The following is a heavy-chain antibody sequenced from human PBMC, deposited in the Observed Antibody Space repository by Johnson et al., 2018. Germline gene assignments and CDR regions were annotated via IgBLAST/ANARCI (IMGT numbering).Heavy chain of an antibody. J-gene: IGHJ3*02. CDR1: GFMFSRYW. CDR3: AIWGGDLVM. CDR2: IKQDGSEK. D-gene: IGHD3-16*02. V-gene: IGHV3-7*01. Sequence: VQLLESGGGVVQPGGSLRLSCAASGFMFSRYWMSWVRQAQGKGLEWVANIKQDGSEKYYVDSVKGRFTISRDNARNSLHLQMNSLRVEDTALYYCAIWGGDLVMWGQGTMVTVSS.